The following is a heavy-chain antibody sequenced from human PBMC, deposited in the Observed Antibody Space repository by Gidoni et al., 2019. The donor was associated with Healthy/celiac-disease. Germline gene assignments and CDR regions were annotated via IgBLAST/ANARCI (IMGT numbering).Heavy chain of an antibody. CDR2: INHSGST. V-gene: IGHV4-34*01. CDR3: ARWHGDDAFDI. CDR1: GGSFSGYY. Sequence: QVQLQQWGAGLLKPSETLSPTCAVYGGSFSGYYWSWIRQPPGKGLEWIGEINHSGSTNHNPSLKSRVTISVDTSKNQFSLKLSSVTAADTAVYYCARWHGDDAFDIWGQGTMVTVSS. D-gene: IGHD3-10*01. J-gene: IGHJ3*02.